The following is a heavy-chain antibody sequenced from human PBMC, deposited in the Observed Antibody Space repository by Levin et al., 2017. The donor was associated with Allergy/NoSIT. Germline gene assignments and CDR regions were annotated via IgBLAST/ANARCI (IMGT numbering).Heavy chain of an antibody. CDR2: ISHSGDT. Sequence: SETLSLTCAVSDASLNSGVWWTWVRQSPVKGLEWIGDISHSGDTNYNPSLKSRLSISVDTSKNQFSLKLISVTAADTAMYYCARSNIPIAGHYYYYHMDVWGKGTTVTVSS. CDR1: DASLNSGVW. V-gene: IGHV4-4*02. CDR3: ARSNIPIAGHYYYYHMDV. J-gene: IGHJ6*03. D-gene: IGHD6-19*01.